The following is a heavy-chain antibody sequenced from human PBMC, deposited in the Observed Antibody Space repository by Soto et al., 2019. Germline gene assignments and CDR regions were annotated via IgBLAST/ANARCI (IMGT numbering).Heavy chain of an antibody. CDR3: ARDLYSSGWYSGDY. Sequence: VASMKVSCKASGYTFTGYYMHWVRQAPGQGLEWMGWINPNSGGTNYAQKFQGRVTMTRDTSISTAYMELSRLRSDDTAVYYCARDLYSSGWYSGDYWGQRTLVTVSS. J-gene: IGHJ4*02. CDR1: GYTFTGYY. V-gene: IGHV1-2*02. CDR2: INPNSGGT. D-gene: IGHD6-19*01.